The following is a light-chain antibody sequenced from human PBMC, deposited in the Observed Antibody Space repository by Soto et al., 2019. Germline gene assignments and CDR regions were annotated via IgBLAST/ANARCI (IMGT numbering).Light chain of an antibody. Sequence: DIQMTQSPSTLSASVGDRVTITCRASQTIRDYLAWYQQRPGKAPDLLIYEASRLENEVPSRFSGSGFGTEFTLTISSLQPDDSATYCCQQYGLQGTVGQGTKVDIK. V-gene: IGKV1-5*01. CDR1: QTIRDY. CDR3: QQYGLQGT. J-gene: IGKJ1*01. CDR2: EAS.